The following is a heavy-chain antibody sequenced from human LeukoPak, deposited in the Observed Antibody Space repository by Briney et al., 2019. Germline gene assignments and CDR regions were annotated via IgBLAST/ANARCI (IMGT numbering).Heavy chain of an antibody. D-gene: IGHD1-7*01. V-gene: IGHV1-69*05. CDR3: ARASYNWNYDY. CDR1: GGTFSSYA. J-gene: IGHJ4*02. CDR2: IIPIFGTA. Sequence: SVKVSCKXSGGTFSSYAISWVRQAPGQGLEWMGRIIPIFGTANYAQKFQGRVTITTDESTSTAYMELSSLRSEDTAVYYCARASYNWNYDYWGQRTLVTVSS.